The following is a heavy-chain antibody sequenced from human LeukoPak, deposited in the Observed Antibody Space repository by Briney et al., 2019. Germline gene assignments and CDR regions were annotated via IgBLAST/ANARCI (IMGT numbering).Heavy chain of an antibody. D-gene: IGHD3-22*01. CDR2: ISNSGST. CDR3: TRGSIAYYYMDV. Sequence: SETLSLTCTVSGVSISSYYWSWIRQPPGKGLEWIGYISNSGSTNYNPSLKSRVTISVDTSKNQFSLRLSSVTAADTAVYYCTRGSIAYYYMDVWGKGTTVTISS. J-gene: IGHJ6*03. CDR1: GVSISSYY. V-gene: IGHV4-59*01.